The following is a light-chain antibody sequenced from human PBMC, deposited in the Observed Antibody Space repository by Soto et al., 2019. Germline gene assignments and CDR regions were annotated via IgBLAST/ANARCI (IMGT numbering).Light chain of an antibody. Sequence: DIQMTQSPSTLSASVGDRVTITCRASQSNSEWLAWYQQKPGKAPKLLIYKASSLESGVPSRFSGSGSGTEFTLTISSLQPDDFATYYCQQYNSYTGMYTFGQGTKLEIK. J-gene: IGKJ2*01. V-gene: IGKV1-5*03. CDR3: QQYNSYTGMYT. CDR2: KAS. CDR1: QSNSEW.